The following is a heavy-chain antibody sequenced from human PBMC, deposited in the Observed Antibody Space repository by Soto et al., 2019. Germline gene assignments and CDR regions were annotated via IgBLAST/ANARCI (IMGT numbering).Heavy chain of an antibody. CDR1: GGSISTYY. J-gene: IGHJ6*02. Sequence: PSETLSLTCTVSGGSISTYYWSWIRQPPGKGLEWIGYIYPPGSADYRSSLKSRVTISVDTYKNHFSMKLNSVTASETAVYYCARGRKVEQWVSSGRGGGLDVWGPGTKVTVSS. D-gene: IGHD6-19*01. CDR3: ARGRKVEQWVSSGRGGGLDV. CDR2: IYPPGSA. V-gene: IGHV4-59*01.